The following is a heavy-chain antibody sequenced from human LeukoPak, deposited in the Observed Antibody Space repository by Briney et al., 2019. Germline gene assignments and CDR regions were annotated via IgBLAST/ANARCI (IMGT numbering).Heavy chain of an antibody. V-gene: IGHV3-33*01. CDR2: IWYDGSNK. Sequence: GGSLRLSCAASGSTFSSYGMHWVRQAPGKGLEWVAMIWYDGSNKNYADSVKGRFIISRDNSKNTLYLQMNSLRVEDTAVYFCATAGMATPGRTSFIDSWGQGTLVTVSS. CDR1: GSTFSSYG. CDR3: ATAGMATPGRTSFIDS. D-gene: IGHD5-24*01. J-gene: IGHJ4*02.